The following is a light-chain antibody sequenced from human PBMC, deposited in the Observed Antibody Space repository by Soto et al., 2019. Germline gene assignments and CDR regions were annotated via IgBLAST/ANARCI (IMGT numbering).Light chain of an antibody. CDR1: SSDVGGYNF. CDR3: SSYTTTSTLVG. J-gene: IGLJ2*01. CDR2: EVT. V-gene: IGLV2-14*01. Sequence: QSALTQPASVSGSPGQSITISCTGTSSDVGGYNFVSWYQHHPGKAPKLIIYEVTTRPSGVSNRFSASKSGNTASLTISGRQAEDEADYYCSSYTTTSTLVGFGGGTKLTVL.